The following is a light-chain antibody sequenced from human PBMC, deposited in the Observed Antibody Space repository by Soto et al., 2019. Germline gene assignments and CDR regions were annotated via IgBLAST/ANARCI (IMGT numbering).Light chain of an antibody. CDR3: SSYVGSNILYV. Sequence: QSVLTQPPSASGSPGQSVTISCTGTSSDVGGYNYVSWYQQHPGKAPQLVIYGVNKRASGVPDRFSGSKSGNTASLTVSGLQAEDEADYXCSSYVGSNILYVFGTGTKVTVL. J-gene: IGLJ1*01. V-gene: IGLV2-8*01. CDR2: GVN. CDR1: SSDVGGYNY.